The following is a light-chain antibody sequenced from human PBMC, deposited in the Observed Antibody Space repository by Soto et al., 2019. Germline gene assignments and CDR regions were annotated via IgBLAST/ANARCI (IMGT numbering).Light chain of an antibody. V-gene: IGKV1-39*01. J-gene: IGKJ3*01. Sequence: DIQMTQSPSSLSASVGDRVTVTCRASQSVTNYLKWYQQKPGKAPKLRIYAASTLQSGVPSRFSGSGSGTEFTLTISSLQPEDFATYYCQQTLKPPLTFGPGTKVDIK. CDR2: AAS. CDR1: QSVTNY. CDR3: QQTLKPPLT.